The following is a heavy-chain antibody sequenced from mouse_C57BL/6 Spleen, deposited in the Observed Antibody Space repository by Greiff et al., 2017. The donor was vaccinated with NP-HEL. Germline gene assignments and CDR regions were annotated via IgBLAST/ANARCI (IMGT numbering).Heavy chain of an antibody. CDR3: AVFYDGYDEDAY. J-gene: IGHJ3*01. CDR2: ISNGGGST. Sequence: DVQLVESGGGLVQPGGSLKLSCAASGFTFSDYYMYWVRQTPEKRLEWVAYISNGGGSTYYPDTVKGRFTISRDKAKNTRSLQMSRLKSEDTAIYYCAVFYDGYDEDAYWGQGTLVTVSA. V-gene: IGHV5-12*01. D-gene: IGHD2-2*01. CDR1: GFTFSDYY.